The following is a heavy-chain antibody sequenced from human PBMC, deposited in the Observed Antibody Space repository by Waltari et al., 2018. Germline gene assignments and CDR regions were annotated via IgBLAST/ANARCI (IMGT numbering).Heavy chain of an antibody. CDR2: ISAYNGNT. CDR3: ASDGIPHYDFWSDYYSLYYYGMDV. J-gene: IGHJ6*02. Sequence: QVQLVQSGAEVKKPGASVKVSCKASGYTFTSYGISWVRQAPGQGLEWMGWISAYNGNTNYAQKLQGIVTMTTDTATSTAYMGLRSLRSDDTAVYYCASDGIPHYDFWSDYYSLYYYGMDVWGQGTTVTVSS. D-gene: IGHD3-3*01. V-gene: IGHV1-18*01. CDR1: GYTFTSYG.